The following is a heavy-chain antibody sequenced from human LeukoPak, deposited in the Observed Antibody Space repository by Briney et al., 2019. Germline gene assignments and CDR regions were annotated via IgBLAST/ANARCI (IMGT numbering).Heavy chain of an antibody. CDR1: GYTFTGYY. CDR3: ARDSSAITWSLATSNRPDY. J-gene: IGHJ4*02. CDR2: INPNSGGT. V-gene: IGHV1-2*02. Sequence: ASMKVSCKASGYTFTGYYMHWVRQAPGQGLEWMGLINPNSGGTNYAQKFQGRVTMTRDTSISTAYMELSRLRSDDTAVYYCARDSSAITWSLATSNRPDYWGQGTLVTVSS. D-gene: IGHD5-12*01.